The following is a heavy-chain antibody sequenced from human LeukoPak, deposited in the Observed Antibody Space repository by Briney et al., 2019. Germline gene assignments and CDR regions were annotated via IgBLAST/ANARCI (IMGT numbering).Heavy chain of an antibody. CDR2: ISWNSAYI. CDR3: AKDKAPLYSGYDWDLDF. Sequence: GRSLRLSCAASGFTFHHYAIHWVRQVPGKGLEWVSGISWNSAYIGYADSVKGRFTISRDNAKNSVYLQMNSLRTEDTALYYCAKDKAPLYSGYDWDLDFWGQGTMVTVSS. V-gene: IGHV3-9*01. CDR1: GFTFHHYA. D-gene: IGHD5-12*01. J-gene: IGHJ4*02.